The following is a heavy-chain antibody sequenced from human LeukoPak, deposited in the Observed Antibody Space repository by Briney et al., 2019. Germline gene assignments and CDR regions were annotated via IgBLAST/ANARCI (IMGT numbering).Heavy chain of an antibody. D-gene: IGHD6-13*01. CDR2: IYYSGST. J-gene: IGHJ3*02. CDR3: ARLYSSSWYEAFDI. CDR1: GGSISSYY. V-gene: IGHV4-59*08. Sequence: SETLSLTCTVSGGSISSYYWSWIRQPPGKGLEWSGYIYYSGSTNYNLSLKSRVTISVDTSKNQFSLKLSSVTAADTAVYYCARLYSSSWYEAFDIWGQGTMVTVSS.